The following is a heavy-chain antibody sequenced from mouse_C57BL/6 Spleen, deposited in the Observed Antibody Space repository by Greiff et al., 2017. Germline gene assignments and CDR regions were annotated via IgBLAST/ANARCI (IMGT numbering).Heavy chain of an antibody. CDR3: ARHEECGNYVPVFDY. J-gene: IGHJ2*02. D-gene: IGHD2-1*01. Sequence: QVQLKQSGAELVKPGASVKLSCKASGYTFTEYTIHWVKQRSGQGLEWIGWFYPGSGSIKYNEKFKDKATLTADKSSSTVYMELSRLTAEDSAVYFCARHEECGNYVPVFDYWGQGTSLTVSS. CDR2: FYPGSGSI. V-gene: IGHV1-62-2*01. CDR1: GYTFTEYT.